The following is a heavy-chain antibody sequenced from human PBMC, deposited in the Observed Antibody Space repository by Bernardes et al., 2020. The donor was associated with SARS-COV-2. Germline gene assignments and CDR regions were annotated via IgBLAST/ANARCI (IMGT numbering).Heavy chain of an antibody. CDR1: GGSVSSSSYF. CDR2: IYYSGST. J-gene: IGHJ5*02. Sequence: SETLSLTCTVSGGSVSSSSYFWGWIRQPPGKGLEWIGNIYYSGSTYYNPSLKSRVTISVDTSKNQFSLRLSSVTAADTAVYYCARVRAAASLGWFDPWGQGTLVTVSS. D-gene: IGHD6-13*01. CDR3: ARVRAAASLGWFDP. V-gene: IGHV4-39*01.